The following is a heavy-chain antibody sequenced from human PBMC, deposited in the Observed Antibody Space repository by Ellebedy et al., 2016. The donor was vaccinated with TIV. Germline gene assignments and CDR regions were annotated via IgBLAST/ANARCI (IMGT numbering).Heavy chain of an antibody. CDR3: ARDASGYNWFDP. J-gene: IGHJ5*02. Sequence: SETLSLXXTVSGGSITSSYWTWFRQPPGKGLEWIGYVYYSGTTKYNPSLKSRVTISVDTSKNQFSLKLSSVTAADTAVYYCARDASGYNWFDPWGQGTLVSVSS. V-gene: IGHV4-59*01. D-gene: IGHD6-25*01. CDR1: GGSITSSY. CDR2: VYYSGTT.